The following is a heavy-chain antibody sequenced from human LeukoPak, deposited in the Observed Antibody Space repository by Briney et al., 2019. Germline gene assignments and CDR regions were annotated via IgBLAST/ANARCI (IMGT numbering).Heavy chain of an antibody. CDR1: GFTFSSYG. CDR3: AKDQLARERYGGEEPDY. D-gene: IGHD6-6*01. V-gene: IGHV3-30*18. Sequence: GGSLRLSCAASGFTFSSYGMYWVRQAPGKGLEWLAVISYDGSDKYYAASVEDRFTISRDNSKNTLYLQMNSLRAEDTAVYYCAKDQLARERYGGEEPDYWGQGTLVTVSS. J-gene: IGHJ4*02. CDR2: ISYDGSDK.